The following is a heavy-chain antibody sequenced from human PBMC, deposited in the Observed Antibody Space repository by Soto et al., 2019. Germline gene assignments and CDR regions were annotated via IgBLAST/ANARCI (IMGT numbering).Heavy chain of an antibody. CDR1: GFTFSSYA. CDR3: AKDSHTVTTGY. J-gene: IGHJ4*02. CDR2: ISGSGGST. D-gene: IGHD4-17*01. Sequence: EVQLLESGGGLVQPGGSLRLSCASSGFTFSSYAISWVRQATGKGLEWFSAISGSGGSTYYADSVKGRFTISRDNSKNTLYLQMNSLRAEDTAVYYCAKDSHTVTTGYWGQGTLVTVSS. V-gene: IGHV3-23*01.